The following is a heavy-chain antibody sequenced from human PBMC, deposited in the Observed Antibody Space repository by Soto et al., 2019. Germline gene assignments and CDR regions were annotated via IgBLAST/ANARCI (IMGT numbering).Heavy chain of an antibody. D-gene: IGHD6-13*01. CDR3: AKDRVFVGYHFDY. Sequence: QVQLVESGGGVVQPGRSLRLSCAASGFTFSSYGMHWVRQAPGKGLEWVAVISYEGSNKYYAHSGKGGFTISRANSKNTLYLQMKCRRAKDTAVYDCAKDRVFVGYHFDYGGQGLLVTVSS. CDR1: GFTFSSYG. V-gene: IGHV3-30*18. J-gene: IGHJ4*02. CDR2: ISYEGSNK.